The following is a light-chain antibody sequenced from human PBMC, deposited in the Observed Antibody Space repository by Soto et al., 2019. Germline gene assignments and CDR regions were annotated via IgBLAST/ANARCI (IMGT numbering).Light chain of an antibody. CDR2: AAS. CDR3: QQSSTTPRT. J-gene: IGKJ1*01. V-gene: IGKV1-39*01. Sequence: DIQMTQSPSSLSASVGDRVTITCRESQSISTSLNWYQQKPGKAPKLLIYAASTLQSGVPSRFSGSGAGTDFRLTITSLQPEDIATYYCQQSSTTPRTFGQGTDVDFK. CDR1: QSISTS.